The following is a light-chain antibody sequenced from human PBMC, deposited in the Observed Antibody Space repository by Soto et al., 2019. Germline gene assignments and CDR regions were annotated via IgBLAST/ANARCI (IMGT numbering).Light chain of an antibody. CDR3: QSYDSSLSGSEV. V-gene: IGLV1-40*01. CDR1: SSNIGAGHD. Sequence: QSVLTQPPSVSGAPGQRVTISCTWSSSNIGAGHDVHWYQHLPGTAPKLLIYGNSNRPSGVPDRFSGSKSGTSASLAITGLQAEDEADYYCQSYDSSLSGSEVFGTGTKLTVL. J-gene: IGLJ1*01. CDR2: GNS.